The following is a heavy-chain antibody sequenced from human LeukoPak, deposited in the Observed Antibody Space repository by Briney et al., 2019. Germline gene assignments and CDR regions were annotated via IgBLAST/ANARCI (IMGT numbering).Heavy chain of an antibody. CDR3: AKGVAHSSGWFFDY. V-gene: IGHV3-23*01. CDR1: GFTFSSYA. D-gene: IGHD6-19*01. Sequence: GGSLRLSCAASGFTFSSYAMSWVRQAPGTGLEWVSAISGSGGGTYYADSVRGRFTISRDNSKNILYLQMNSLRAEDTAVYYCAKGVAHSSGWFFDYWGQGTLVTVSS. CDR2: ISGSGGGT. J-gene: IGHJ4*02.